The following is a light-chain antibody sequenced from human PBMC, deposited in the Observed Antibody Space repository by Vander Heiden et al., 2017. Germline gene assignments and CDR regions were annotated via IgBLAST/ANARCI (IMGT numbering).Light chain of an antibody. J-gene: IGLJ2*01. CDR1: VLARQN. V-gene: IGLV3-25*03. CDR2: SDT. CDR3: QSADSSGTYSVV. Sequence: SSHLTQPPSVSVSPGQTAKITCSGAVLARQNAYWYQQKPGQAPLLLIYSDTKRPSGIPERFSGSISGTIVTLTISDVQAEDEADYYCQSADSSGTYSVVFGGGTQLTVL.